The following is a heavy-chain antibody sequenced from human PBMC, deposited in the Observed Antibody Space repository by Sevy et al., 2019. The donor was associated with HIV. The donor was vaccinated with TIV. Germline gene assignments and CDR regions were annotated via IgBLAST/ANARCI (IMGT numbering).Heavy chain of an antibody. CDR3: AKGRKAGSSATYFDS. Sequence: GGSLRLSCAVSGFIFEDFAMHWVRQVPGRGLEWVAHITWNSGNIDYAGSAKGRFTISRDNAKRSLYLEMNSLTGEDTAFYYCAKGRKAGSSATYFDSWGQGTMVTVSS. J-gene: IGHJ4*02. CDR1: GFIFEDFA. D-gene: IGHD6-19*01. V-gene: IGHV3-9*01. CDR2: ITWNSGNI.